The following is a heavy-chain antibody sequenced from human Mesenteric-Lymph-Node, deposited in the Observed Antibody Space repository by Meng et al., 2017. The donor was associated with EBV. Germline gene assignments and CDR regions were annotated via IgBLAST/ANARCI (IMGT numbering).Heavy chain of an antibody. CDR3: ARDRGWELLDY. V-gene: IGHV4-61*01. J-gene: IGHJ4*02. Sequence: QGQPLGWGLGQVKPSETLYLTCTGSGFSVSGDSFYWSGLRQPPGKGLEWIVFFYDSGITHYSLSLKSRVTISVDTSKNQFSLELRSMTPADTAVYYCARDRGWELLDYWGQGTLVTVSS. D-gene: IGHD1-26*01. CDR1: GFSVSGDSFY. CDR2: FYDSGIT.